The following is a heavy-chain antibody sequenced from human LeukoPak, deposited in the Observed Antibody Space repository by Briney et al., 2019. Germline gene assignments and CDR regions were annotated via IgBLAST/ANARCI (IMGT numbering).Heavy chain of an antibody. J-gene: IGHJ2*01. Sequence: GRSLRLSCAASGFTFDDYAMHWVRQAPGKGLEWVSGISWNSGSIGYADSVKGRFTISRDNAKNSLYLQMNSLRAEDTALYYCAKAIGSGWQRNWYFDLWGRGTLVTVSS. CDR1: GFTFDDYA. V-gene: IGHV3-9*01. CDR3: AKAIGSGWQRNWYFDL. CDR2: ISWNSGSI. D-gene: IGHD6-19*01.